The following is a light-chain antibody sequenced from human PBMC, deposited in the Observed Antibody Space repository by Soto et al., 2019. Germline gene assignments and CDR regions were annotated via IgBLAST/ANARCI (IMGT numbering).Light chain of an antibody. CDR1: QSVSSSY. CDR3: QQYNSWPLT. CDR2: AAS. J-gene: IGKJ4*01. V-gene: IGKV3-20*01. Sequence: EIVLTQSPGTLSLSPGERATLSCRASQSVSSSYLAWYQQKAGQAPRLLIYAASRRATGIPDRFSGSGSGTEFTLTISSLQSEDFAVYYCQQYNSWPLTFGGGTKVDIK.